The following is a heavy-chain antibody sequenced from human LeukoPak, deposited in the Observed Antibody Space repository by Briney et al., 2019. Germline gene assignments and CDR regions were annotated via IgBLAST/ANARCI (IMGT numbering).Heavy chain of an antibody. V-gene: IGHV4-4*02. D-gene: IGHD6-13*01. J-gene: IGHJ4*02. CDR3: ARGGSAAAGLFPTLY. CDR1: RGSISSSNW. Sequence: PSETLSLTCAVSRGSISSSNWWSWVRQPPGKGLEWIGEIYHSGSTNYNPSLKSRVTISVEKSKNQFSLKLSSVTAADTAVYYCARGGSAAAGLFPTLYWGQGTLVTVSS. CDR2: IYHSGST.